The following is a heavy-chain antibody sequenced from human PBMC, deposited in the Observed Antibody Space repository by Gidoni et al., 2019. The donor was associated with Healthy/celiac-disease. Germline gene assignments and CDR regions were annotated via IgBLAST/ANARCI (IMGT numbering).Heavy chain of an antibody. Sequence: EVQLLEYGGGLVQPGGSLRLSCAASGFTFSRYAMSWVRRAPGKGLEWVSGSKGSGGSTYYADSVKGRFTISRDNSKNTPYLQRNSLRAEDTAVYYCAKVDCTKGVCHLYGMDVWGQGTTVTVSS. J-gene: IGHJ6*02. CDR1: GFTFSRYA. CDR3: AKVDCTKGVCHLYGMDV. CDR2: SKGSGGST. V-gene: IGHV3-23*01. D-gene: IGHD2-8*01.